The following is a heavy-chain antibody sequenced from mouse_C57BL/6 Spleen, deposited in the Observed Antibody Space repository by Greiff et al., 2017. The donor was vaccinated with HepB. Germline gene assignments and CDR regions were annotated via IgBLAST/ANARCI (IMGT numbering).Heavy chain of an antibody. CDR3: ARRDYGSSVDY. J-gene: IGHJ2*01. CDR2: IYPGDGDT. D-gene: IGHD1-1*01. CDR1: GYAFSSYW. Sequence: QVQLQQSGAELVKPGASVKISCKASGYAFSSYWMNWVKQRPGKGLEWIGQIYPGDGDTNYNGKFKGKATLTADKSSSTAYMQLSSLTSEDSAVYFCARRDYGSSVDYWGQGTTLTVSS. V-gene: IGHV1-80*01.